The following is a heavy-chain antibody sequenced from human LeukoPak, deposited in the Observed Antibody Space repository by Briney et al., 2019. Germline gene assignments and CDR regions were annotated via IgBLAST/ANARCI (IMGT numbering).Heavy chain of an antibody. Sequence: SETLSLTCTVSGGSISSSSYYWGWIRQPPGKGLEWIGSIYYSGSTYYNPSLKSRVTISVDTSKTQFSLKLSSGTAADTAVYYCARNVLRVLGWLSDFDYWGQGTPVTVSS. V-gene: IGHV4-39*01. J-gene: IGHJ4*02. CDR3: ARNVLRVLGWLSDFDY. CDR2: IYYSGST. D-gene: IGHD3-3*01. CDR1: GGSISSSSYY.